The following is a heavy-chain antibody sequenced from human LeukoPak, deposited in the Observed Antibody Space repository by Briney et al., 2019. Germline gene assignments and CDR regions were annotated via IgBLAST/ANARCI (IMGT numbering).Heavy chain of an antibody. D-gene: IGHD7-27*01. CDR2: ISYDGGNK. Sequence: GGSLRLSCAASGFTFSDYGMHWVRQAPGKGLEWVALISYDGGNKFYADSVRDRFTISRDNARNSLYLQMNSLRAEDTAIYYCARESYWGSSAKGFDYWGQGTMVTVSS. J-gene: IGHJ4*02. CDR1: GFTFSDYG. CDR3: ARESYWGSSAKGFDY. V-gene: IGHV3-30*03.